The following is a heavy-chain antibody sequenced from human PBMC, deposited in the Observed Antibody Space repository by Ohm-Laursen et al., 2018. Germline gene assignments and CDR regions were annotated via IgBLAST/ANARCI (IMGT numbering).Heavy chain of an antibody. CDR1: GFTFRNSW. CDR3: AKGDPRVSRISMIVGP. D-gene: IGHD3-22*01. J-gene: IGHJ5*02. Sequence: SLRLSCAASGFTFRNSWMTWVRQSPGKGLEWVANIKGDGTETYYVDSVRGRFTISRDNPKNSLFLQLSNVRAEDTAVYYCAKGDPRVSRISMIVGPWGQGSLVTVSS. CDR2: IKGDGTET. V-gene: IGHV3-7*01.